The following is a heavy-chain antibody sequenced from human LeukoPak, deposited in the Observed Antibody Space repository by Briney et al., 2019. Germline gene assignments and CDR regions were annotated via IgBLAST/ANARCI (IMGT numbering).Heavy chain of an antibody. CDR3: AKDSDYNYGSGSYFSP. D-gene: IGHD3-10*01. Sequence: GGSLRLSCAASGFSIRTYGMHWVRQAPGKGLEWVAVISYDGSNKYNADSVEGRFTISRDNFKNTLFLQMNSLRAEDTAVYYCAKDSDYNYGSGSYFSPWGQGTLVIVSS. CDR2: ISYDGSNK. CDR1: GFSIRTYG. V-gene: IGHV3-30*18. J-gene: IGHJ5*02.